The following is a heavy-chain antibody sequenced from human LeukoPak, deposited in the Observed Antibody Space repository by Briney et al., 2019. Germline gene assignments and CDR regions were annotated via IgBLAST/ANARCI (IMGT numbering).Heavy chain of an antibody. V-gene: IGHV3-21*01. Sequence: GGSLRLSCAASGFTFSSYSMNWVRQAPGKGLEWVSSISSSSSYICYADSVKGRFTISRDNAKNSLYLQMNSLRAEDTAVYYCARGAVAYYFDYWGQGTLVTVSS. CDR1: GFTFSSYS. J-gene: IGHJ4*02. CDR2: ISSSSSYI. CDR3: ARGAVAYYFDY. D-gene: IGHD6-19*01.